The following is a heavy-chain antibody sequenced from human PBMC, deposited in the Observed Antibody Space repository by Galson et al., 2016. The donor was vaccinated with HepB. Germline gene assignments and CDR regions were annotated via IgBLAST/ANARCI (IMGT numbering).Heavy chain of an antibody. V-gene: IGHV4-4*07. J-gene: IGHJ5*02. CDR3: VRDTGIPA. CDR2: GKT. D-gene: IGHD1-14*01. Sequence: GKTNYNPSLKSRVIMSLDKSKSQFSLKLTSVTPADTAVYYCVRDTGIPAWGQGTLVTVPS.